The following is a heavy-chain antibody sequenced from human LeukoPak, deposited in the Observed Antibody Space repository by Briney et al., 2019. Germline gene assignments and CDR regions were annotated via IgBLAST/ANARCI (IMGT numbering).Heavy chain of an antibody. V-gene: IGHV1-2*02. CDR3: ARVGSGYYDSSGYYLGY. J-gene: IGHJ4*02. D-gene: IGHD3-22*01. CDR2: INPNSGGT. Sequence: ASVKVSCKASGYTFTGYYMHWVRQAPGQGLEWMGWINPNSGGTNYAQKFQGRVTMTRDTSISTAYMELNRLRSDDTAVYYCARVGSGYYDSSGYYLGYWGQGTLVTVSS. CDR1: GYTFTGYY.